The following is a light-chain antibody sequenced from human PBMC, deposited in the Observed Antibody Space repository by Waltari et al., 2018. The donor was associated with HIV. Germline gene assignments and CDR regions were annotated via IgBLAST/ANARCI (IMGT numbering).Light chain of an antibody. J-gene: IGKJ4*01. V-gene: IGKV2-29*01. Sequence: DVLMTQHPLSLPVTPGLQASISCTSTQSLLHRDRKTYLSCYLQKPGQSTQLLIYEVSSRVSGVSDRFSGSGSGTDFTLKISRVEAEDVGIYYCMQSKDAPLTFGGGTKVEIK. CDR1: QSLLHRDRKTY. CDR3: MQSKDAPLT. CDR2: EVS.